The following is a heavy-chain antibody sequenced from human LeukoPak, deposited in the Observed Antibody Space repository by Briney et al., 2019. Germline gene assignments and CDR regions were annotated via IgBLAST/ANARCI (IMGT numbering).Heavy chain of an antibody. J-gene: IGHJ4*02. D-gene: IGHD3-16*01. Sequence: GGSLRLSCAASGFTFSSYWMSWVRQAPGKGLEWVGFIRSKAYGGTTEYAASVKDRFTISRDDSKSIAYLQMNSLKTEDTAVYYCTRVPRGDFYDYVLDYWGQGTLVTVSS. CDR2: IRSKAYGGTT. CDR1: GFTFSSYW. CDR3: TRVPRGDFYDYVLDY. V-gene: IGHV3-49*04.